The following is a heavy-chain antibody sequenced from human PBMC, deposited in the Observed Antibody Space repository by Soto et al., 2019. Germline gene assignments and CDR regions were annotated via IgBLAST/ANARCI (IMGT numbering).Heavy chain of an antibody. Sequence: SETLSLTCTVAGGSIDGYFWTWVRQPPGEGREGIGNVHYSGATRFKSSFKSRLDMSVDTSKDQFSMTLTSVTAADTDVYYCARMLVNVRYDNAIHDTFDVWGQGTMVTVSS. V-gene: IGHV4-59*01. CDR3: ARMLVNVRYDNAIHDTFDV. J-gene: IGHJ3*01. D-gene: IGHD2-8*01. CDR1: GGSIDGYF. CDR2: VHYSGAT.